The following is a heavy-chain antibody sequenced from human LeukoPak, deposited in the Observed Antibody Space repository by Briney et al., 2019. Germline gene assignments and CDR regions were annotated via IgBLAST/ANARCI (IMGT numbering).Heavy chain of an antibody. V-gene: IGHV1-2*02. CDR1: GYTFTGYY. CDR3: ARDRVDDPWLDP. CDR2: INPNSGGT. Sequence: ASVKVSCKASGYTFTGYYMHWVRQAPGQGLEWMGWINPNSGGTNYAQKFQGRVTMTRDTSISTAYMELSRLRSDDTAVYYCARDRVDDPWLDPWGQGALVTVSS. D-gene: IGHD3-16*01. J-gene: IGHJ5*02.